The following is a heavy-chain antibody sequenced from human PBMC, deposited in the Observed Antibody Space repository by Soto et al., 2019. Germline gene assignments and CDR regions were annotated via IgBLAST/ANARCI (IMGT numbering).Heavy chain of an antibody. V-gene: IGHV1-2*02. J-gene: IGHJ3*02. CDR1: GYPVTAYY. D-gene: IGHD3-3*01. CDR3: ARGGGVGVAGSAAFDM. Sequence: QLHLVHSGAVVKEPGASVTVSCSASGYPVTAYYMHWVRQAPGRGLEWMGGINPATGAAKYTQTFQGRVTMTRDTSTSTVFMELSGLTSEDTAVFYCARGGGVGVAGSAAFDMWGQGTLVTVSS. CDR2: INPATGAA.